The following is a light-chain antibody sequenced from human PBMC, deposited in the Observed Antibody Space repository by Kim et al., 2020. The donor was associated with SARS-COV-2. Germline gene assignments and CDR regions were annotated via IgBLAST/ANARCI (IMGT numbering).Light chain of an antibody. CDR3: QAWDANTGV. J-gene: IGLJ3*02. V-gene: IGLV3-1*01. CDR2: QDG. Sequence: VAPGQTASIPCSGHRLEDKFVSWYQQKPGQAPVLVIYQDGKRPSGIPERFSGSNSGSTATLTISGTQAMDEADYYCQAWDANTGVFGGGTQLTVL. CDR1: RLEDKF.